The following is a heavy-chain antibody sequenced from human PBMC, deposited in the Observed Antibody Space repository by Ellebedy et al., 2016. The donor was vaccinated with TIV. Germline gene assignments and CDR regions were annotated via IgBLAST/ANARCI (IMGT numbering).Heavy chain of an antibody. CDR3: ARGSTIFGVVFHDY. V-gene: IGHV3-48*02. Sequence: GESLKISCEASGFAFSSYNMNWVRQAPGKGLEWVSYISSSSSAIYYADPVEGRFTISRDNAKNSLYLQMNSLRDEDTAVYYCARGSTIFGVVFHDYWGQGTLVTVSS. CDR2: ISSSSSAI. J-gene: IGHJ4*02. CDR1: GFAFSSYN. D-gene: IGHD3-3*01.